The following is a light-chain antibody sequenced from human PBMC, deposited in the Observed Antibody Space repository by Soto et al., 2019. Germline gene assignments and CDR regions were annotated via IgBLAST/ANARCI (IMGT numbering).Light chain of an antibody. CDR3: QQSDRSPYT. V-gene: IGKV1-39*01. CDR2: GAS. CDR1: QSINIY. Sequence: IQMTQSPSSLSASVGDSVTVTCRASQSINIYLNWYQQKPGKAPTLLIYGASSLQSGVPSRFTGGGSRTDYTLTISSLQPEDFATYCCQQSDRSPYTFGQGTKLEIK. J-gene: IGKJ2*01.